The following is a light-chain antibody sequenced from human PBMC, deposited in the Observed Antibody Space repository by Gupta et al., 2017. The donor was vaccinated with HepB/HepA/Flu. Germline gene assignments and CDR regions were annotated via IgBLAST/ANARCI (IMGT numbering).Light chain of an antibody. V-gene: IGKV1-39*01. CDR3: QQSYSAPT. CDR2: AAT. CDR1: QSIVIY. J-gene: IGKJ4*01. Sequence: DILMTQSPSSLSASVGDRVTITCRASQSIVIYLSWYQQKPGKAPKLLIYAATNLQSGVPSRFSGSGSGTDFTLTISSLQPDDFATYYCQQSYSAPTFGGGTKVEIK.